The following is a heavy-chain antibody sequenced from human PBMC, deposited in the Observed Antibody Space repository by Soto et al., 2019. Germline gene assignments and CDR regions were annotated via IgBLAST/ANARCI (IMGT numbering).Heavy chain of an antibody. J-gene: IGHJ5*02. CDR2: ISGSGGST. Sequence: GGSLRLSCAASGFTFSSYAMSWVRQAPGNGLEWVSAISGSGGSTYYADSVKGRFTISRDNSKNTLYLQMNSLRAEDTAVYYCAKDFEVVPANWFDPWGQGTLVTVSS. V-gene: IGHV3-23*01. D-gene: IGHD2-2*01. CDR1: GFTFSSYA. CDR3: AKDFEVVPANWFDP.